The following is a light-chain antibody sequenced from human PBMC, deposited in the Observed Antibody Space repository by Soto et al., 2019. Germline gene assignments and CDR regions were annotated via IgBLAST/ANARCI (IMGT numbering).Light chain of an antibody. CDR3: QAWDSSTGGV. J-gene: IGLJ1*01. CDR2: QDS. CDR1: KLGDKY. Sequence: SYELTQPPSVSVSPGQTASITCSGDKLGDKYACWYQQKPGQSPVLVIYQDSKRPSGIPERFSGSNSGNTATLTISGTQAMDEADSYCQAWDSSTGGVFGTGTKLTVL. V-gene: IGLV3-1*01.